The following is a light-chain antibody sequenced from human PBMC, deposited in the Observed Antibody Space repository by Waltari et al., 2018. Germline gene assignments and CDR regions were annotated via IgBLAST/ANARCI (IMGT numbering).Light chain of an antibody. CDR3: ASWATIFSRPL. CDR2: RTD. V-gene: IGLV1-47*01. Sequence: QSVLTQPPSTSGSPGQRVTLFCSGSNSNIGNDDVYWYQQLPGSAPQLLIYRTDLRPSGVSDRFSGSKSGTSASLAISGLRSEDEGDYYCASWATIFSRPLFGGGTKLTVL. CDR1: NSNIGNDD. J-gene: IGLJ2*01.